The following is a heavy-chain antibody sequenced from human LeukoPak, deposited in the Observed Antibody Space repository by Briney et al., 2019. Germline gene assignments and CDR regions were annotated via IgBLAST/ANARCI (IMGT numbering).Heavy chain of an antibody. Sequence: GGSLRLSCAGSGFTFNNYAMSWVRQAPGKGLEWVSAISGTGATTYYADSVKGRFAISKDNSKNTLYLQMTSLRADDTAVYYCAKDQRFGDLDDYRGQGTLVTVSS. CDR1: GFTFNNYA. V-gene: IGHV3-23*01. CDR2: ISGTGATT. D-gene: IGHD3-10*01. CDR3: AKDQRFGDLDDY. J-gene: IGHJ4*02.